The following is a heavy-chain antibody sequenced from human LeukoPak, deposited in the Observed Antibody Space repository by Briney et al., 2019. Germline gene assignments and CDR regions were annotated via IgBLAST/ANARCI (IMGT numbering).Heavy chain of an antibody. CDR1: GFTFSSYA. D-gene: IGHD3-16*02. J-gene: IGHJ5*02. Sequence: GRSLRLSCAASGFTFSSYAMHWVRQAPGKGLEWVAVISYDGSNKYYADSVKGRFTISRDNSKNTLYLQMNSLRAEDTAVYYCARRTYVGLSPFDPWGQGTMVTVSS. V-gene: IGHV3-30-3*01. CDR3: ARRTYVGLSPFDP. CDR2: ISYDGSNK.